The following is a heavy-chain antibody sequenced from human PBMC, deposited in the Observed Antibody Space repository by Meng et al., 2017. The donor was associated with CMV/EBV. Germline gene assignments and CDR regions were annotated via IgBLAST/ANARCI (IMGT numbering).Heavy chain of an antibody. J-gene: IGHJ4*02. Sequence: GESLKISCAASGFTFSSYAMSWVRQAPGKGLEWVPVIYSGGSSTYYADSVKGRFTISRDNSKNTLYLQMNSLRAEDTAVYYCAKGGDFGVVIPIIGTFDYWGQGTLVTVSS. CDR1: GFTFSSYA. D-gene: IGHD3-3*01. CDR3: AKGGDFGVVIPIIGTFDY. CDR2: IYSGGSST. V-gene: IGHV3-23*03.